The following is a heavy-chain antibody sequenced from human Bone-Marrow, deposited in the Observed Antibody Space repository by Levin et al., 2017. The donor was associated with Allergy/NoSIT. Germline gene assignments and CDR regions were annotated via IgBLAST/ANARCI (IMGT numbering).Heavy chain of an antibody. J-gene: IGHJ4*02. CDR3: ARAEDE. CDR1: GFSFSDSW. CDR2: INPAGSDK. Sequence: GESLKISCGASGFSFSDSWMSWVRQPPGRGLEWVANINPAGSDKYYVDSVKGRFTISRDNAKNSLYLQMDSLRAEDTAMYYCARAEDEWGQGTLVTVSS. V-gene: IGHV3-7*03.